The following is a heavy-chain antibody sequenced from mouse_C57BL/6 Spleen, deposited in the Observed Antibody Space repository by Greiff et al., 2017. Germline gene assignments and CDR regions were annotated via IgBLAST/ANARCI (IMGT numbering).Heavy chain of an antibody. V-gene: IGHV1-39*01. D-gene: IGHD1-1*01. CDR1: GYSFTDYN. Sequence: EVQLVESGPELVKPGASVKISCKASGYSFTDYNMNWVKQSNGKSLEWIGVINPNYGTTSYNQKFKGKGTMTVDKSSSTAYMQLNSLTSEASAVYDCAIYATGAWFAYWGQGTLVTVSA. CDR3: AIYATGAWFAY. CDR2: INPNYGTT. J-gene: IGHJ3*01.